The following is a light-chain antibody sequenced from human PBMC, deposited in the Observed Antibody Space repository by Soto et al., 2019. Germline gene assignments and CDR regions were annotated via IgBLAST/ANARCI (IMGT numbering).Light chain of an antibody. Sequence: QSALTQPPSVSAAPGQKVTISCSGSSSNIGGNSVSWYQQLPGTAPKLLIYDDNKRPSGIPDRFSGSKSGTSATLGITGFQTGDEADYYCGSWDSSLSVYVFATGTKVTVL. J-gene: IGLJ1*01. V-gene: IGLV1-51*01. CDR2: DDN. CDR3: GSWDSSLSVYV. CDR1: SSNIGGNS.